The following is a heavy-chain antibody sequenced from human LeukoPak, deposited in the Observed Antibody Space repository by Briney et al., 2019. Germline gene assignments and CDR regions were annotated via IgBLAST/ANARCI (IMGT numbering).Heavy chain of an antibody. D-gene: IGHD6-19*01. Sequence: GGSLRLSCAASGFTFSSYAMSWVRQAPGKGLEWVSAISGSGGSTYYADSVKGRFTISRDNSKNTLYLQMNSLRAEDTAVYYCAKVGGGSGWYYYYYYGMDVWGQGTTVTVSS. CDR1: GFTFSSYA. J-gene: IGHJ6*02. CDR2: ISGSGGST. CDR3: AKVGGGSGWYYYYYYGMDV. V-gene: IGHV3-23*01.